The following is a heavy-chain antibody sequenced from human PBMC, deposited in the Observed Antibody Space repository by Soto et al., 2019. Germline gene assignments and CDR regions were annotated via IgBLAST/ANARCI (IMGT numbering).Heavy chain of an antibody. J-gene: IGHJ4*02. CDR3: ARYNSYAIDY. CDR2: IHYSGTT. Sequence: VQLQESGPGLVKPSETLSLTCTVSDTSISSYYWSWIRQPPGKGLEWIANIHYSGTTNYNPSLASRVTLSVDTSKNQFSLKMTSVTAADRAMYFCARYNSYAIDYWGRGTLITVSS. CDR1: DTSISSYY. D-gene: IGHD2-8*01. V-gene: IGHV4-59*01.